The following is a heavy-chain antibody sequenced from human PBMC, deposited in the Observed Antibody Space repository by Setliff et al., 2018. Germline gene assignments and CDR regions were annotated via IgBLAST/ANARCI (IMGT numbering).Heavy chain of an antibody. V-gene: IGHV3-74*01. D-gene: IGHD1-26*01. CDR3: ASLGSYPTRADY. CDR1: GFTFNTYW. CDR2: INSDGSGT. J-gene: IGHJ4*02. Sequence: PGGSLRLSCAASGFTFNTYWMHWVRQAPGKGLVWFSHINSDGSGTYYADSVKGRFIISRDNSKNTLYFQMNSLRAEDTAVYYCASLGSYPTRADYWGQGTLVTVSS.